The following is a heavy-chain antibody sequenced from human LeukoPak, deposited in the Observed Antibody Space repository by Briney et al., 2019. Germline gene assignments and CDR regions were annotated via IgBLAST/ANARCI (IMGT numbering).Heavy chain of an antibody. D-gene: IGHD3-10*01. Sequence: PSETLSLTCTVSGGSISSSSYYWGWIRQPPGKGLEWIGSIYYSGSTYYNPSLKSRVTISVDTSKNQFSLKLSSVTAADTAVYYCARQGGSGSSEWLDPWGQGTLVTVSS. V-gene: IGHV4-39*01. J-gene: IGHJ5*02. CDR1: GGSISSSSYY. CDR2: IYYSGST. CDR3: ARQGGSGSSEWLDP.